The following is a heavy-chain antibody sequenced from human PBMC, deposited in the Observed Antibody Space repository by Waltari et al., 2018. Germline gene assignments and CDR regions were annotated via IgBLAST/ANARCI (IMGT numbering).Heavy chain of an antibody. CDR1: GGTFSSYT. CDR3: AREGYDYVWGSYRYSCYFDY. CDR2: IIPILGIA. Sequence: QVQLVQSGAEVKKPGSSVKVSCKASGGTFSSYTISWVRQAPGQGLEWMGRIIPILGIANYGQKFQGRVTITADKSTSTAYMERSSLRSEDTAVYYCAREGYDYVWGSYRYSCYFDYWGQGTLVTVSS. D-gene: IGHD3-16*02. V-gene: IGHV1-69*08. J-gene: IGHJ4*02.